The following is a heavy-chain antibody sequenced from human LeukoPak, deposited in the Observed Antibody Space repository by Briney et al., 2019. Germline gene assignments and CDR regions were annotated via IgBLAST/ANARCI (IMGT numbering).Heavy chain of an antibody. CDR1: GGSFSGYY. CDR2: INHSGST. D-gene: IGHD6-13*01. J-gene: IGHJ4*02. V-gene: IGHV4-34*01. CDR3: ARGPHIAAAGTGRFWNY. Sequence: SETLSLTCAVYGGSFSGYYWSWIRQPPGKGLEWIGEINHSGSTNYNPSLKSRVTISVDTSKNQFSLKLRSVTAADTAVYYCARGPHIAAAGTGRFWNYWGQGVLVTVSP.